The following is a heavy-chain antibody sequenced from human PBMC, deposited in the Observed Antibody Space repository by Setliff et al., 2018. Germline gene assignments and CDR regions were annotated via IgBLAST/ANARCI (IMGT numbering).Heavy chain of an antibody. CDR2: INHSGST. CDR1: GGSFSGYY. V-gene: IGHV4-34*01. D-gene: IGHD3-22*01. Sequence: SETLSLTCAVYGGSFSGYYWSWIRQPPGKGLEWIGEINHSGSTNYNQSPKSRVTLSVDTSKNQFSLKLSSVTGADTAVYYCARRQYYDSSGYYYEPPLPFDYWGQGTLVTVSS. J-gene: IGHJ4*02. CDR3: ARRQYYDSSGYYYEPPLPFDY.